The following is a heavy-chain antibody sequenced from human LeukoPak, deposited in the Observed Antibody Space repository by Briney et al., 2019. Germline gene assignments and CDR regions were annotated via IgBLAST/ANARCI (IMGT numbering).Heavy chain of an antibody. D-gene: IGHD2-15*01. CDR2: ISSGGTT. CDR3: AKTPIDCTGDGCYYC. J-gene: IGHJ4*02. Sequence: PGGSLRLSCAASGFTFSSYAMSWVRQAPGKGLEWVSSISSGGTTYYADLVKGRFPISRDNSKKTLYLQMNSLRAEDPAVYYCAKTPIDCTGDGCYYCWGQGTLVTVSS. V-gene: IGHV3-23*01. CDR1: GFTFSSYA.